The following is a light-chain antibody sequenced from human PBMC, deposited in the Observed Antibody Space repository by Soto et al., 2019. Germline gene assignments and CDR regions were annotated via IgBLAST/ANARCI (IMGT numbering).Light chain of an antibody. CDR3: QQHGSSPPMYP. J-gene: IGKJ2*01. V-gene: IGKV3-20*01. CDR2: GAS. CDR1: QSVSSSY. Sequence: EIVLTQSPGTLSLSPGDRATLSCRASQSVSSSYLGWYQQKPGQAPRLLIYGASSRATGIPDRFSGSGSGTDFTLTISRLEPEDFAVYYCQQHGSSPPMYPFGHGTKLEI.